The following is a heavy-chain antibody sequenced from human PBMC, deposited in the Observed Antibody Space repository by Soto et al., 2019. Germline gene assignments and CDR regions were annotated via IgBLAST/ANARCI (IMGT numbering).Heavy chain of an antibody. CDR3: ARGGIAVAGTQSQPYYYYGMDV. J-gene: IGHJ6*02. Sequence: SETLSLTCAVYGGSFSGYYWSWIRQPPGKGLEWIGEINHSGSTNYNPSHKSRVTISVDTSKNQFSLKLSSVTAADTAVYYCARGGIAVAGTQSQPYYYYGMDVWGQGTTVTVS. D-gene: IGHD6-19*01. V-gene: IGHV4-34*01. CDR1: GGSFSGYY. CDR2: INHSGST.